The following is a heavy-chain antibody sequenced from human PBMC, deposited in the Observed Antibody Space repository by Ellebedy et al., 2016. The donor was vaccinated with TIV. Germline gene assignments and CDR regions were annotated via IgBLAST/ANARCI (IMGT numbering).Heavy chain of an antibody. J-gene: IGHJ4*02. CDR2: ISWRGYYI. D-gene: IGHD7-27*01. CDR1: GFTFDDYA. CDR3: TKDLLRGIWGGSGRDY. Sequence: GGSLRLSXAASGFTFDDYAMHWARQAPGKGLEWVSGISWRGYYIGYADSVRGRFTISRGNAKNSLYLQRNSLRIEDTAVYYCTKDLLRGIWGGSGRDYWGQGTLVTVSS. V-gene: IGHV3-9*01.